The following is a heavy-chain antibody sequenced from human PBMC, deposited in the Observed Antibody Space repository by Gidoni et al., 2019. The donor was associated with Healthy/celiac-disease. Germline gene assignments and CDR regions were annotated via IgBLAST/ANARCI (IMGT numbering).Heavy chain of an antibody. V-gene: IGHV3-64D*08. CDR2: ISSNGGST. D-gene: IGHD5-12*01. Sequence: EVQLVESGGGLVQPGGSLRLPVSASGFTFSSYAMHWVRQAPGKGLEYVSAISSNGGSTYYADSVKGRFTISRDNSKNTLYLQMSSLRAEDTAVYYCHVDIVATFDYWGQGTLVTVSS. CDR1: GFTFSSYA. J-gene: IGHJ4*02. CDR3: HVDIVATFDY.